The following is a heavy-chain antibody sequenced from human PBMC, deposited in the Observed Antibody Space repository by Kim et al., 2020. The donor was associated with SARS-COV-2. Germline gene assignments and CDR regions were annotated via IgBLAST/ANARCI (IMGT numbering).Heavy chain of an antibody. CDR1: GFTFSSYE. J-gene: IGHJ4*02. CDR3: ARMAYYYDSSGYDY. V-gene: IGHV3-48*03. Sequence: GGSLRLSCAASGFTFSSYEMNWVRQAPGKGLEWVSYISSSGSTIYYADSVKGRFTISRDNAKNSLYLQMNSLRAEDTAVYYCARMAYYYDSSGYDYWGQGTLVTVSS. CDR2: ISSSGSTI. D-gene: IGHD3-22*01.